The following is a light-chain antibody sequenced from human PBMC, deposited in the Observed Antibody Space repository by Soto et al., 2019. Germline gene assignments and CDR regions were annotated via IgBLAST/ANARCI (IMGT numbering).Light chain of an antibody. CDR1: SSDVGGYNY. CDR3: SSYTSSSVV. V-gene: IGLV2-14*03. CDR2: DVT. J-gene: IGLJ2*01. Sequence: QSALTQSASVSGSPGQSITISCTGTSSDVGGYNYVSWYQQHPGKAPKLMIYDVTIRPSGISNRFSGSKSGNTASLNISGLQAEDEADYYCSSYTSSSVVFGGGTKLTVL.